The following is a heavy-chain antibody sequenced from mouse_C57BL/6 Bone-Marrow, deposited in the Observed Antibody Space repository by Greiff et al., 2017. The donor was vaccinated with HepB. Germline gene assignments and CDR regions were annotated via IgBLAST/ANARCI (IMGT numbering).Heavy chain of an antibody. V-gene: IGHV5-9*01. CDR1: GFTFSSYT. CDR2: ISGGGGNT. Sequence: EVNLVESGGGLVKPGGSLKLSCAASGFTFSSYTMSWVRQTPEKRLEWVATISGGGGNTYYPDSVKGRFTISRDNAKNTLYLQMSSLRSEDTALYYCASLYYFDYWGQGTTLTVSS. D-gene: IGHD2-3*01. CDR3: ASLYYFDY. J-gene: IGHJ2*01.